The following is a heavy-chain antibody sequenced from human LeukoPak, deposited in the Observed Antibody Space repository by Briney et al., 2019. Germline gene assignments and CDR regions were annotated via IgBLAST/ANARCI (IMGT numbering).Heavy chain of an antibody. CDR2: IYTSGST. D-gene: IGHD2-15*01. Sequence: SETLSLTCTVSGGSISSGSYYWSWIRQPAGTGLEWIGRIYTSGSTNYNPSLKSRVTISVDTSKNRFSLKLSSVTAADTAVYYCARDHCSGGSCYRDYYYYYMDVWGKGTTVTVSS. V-gene: IGHV4-61*02. CDR3: ARDHCSGGSCYRDYYYYYMDV. J-gene: IGHJ6*03. CDR1: GGSISSGSYY.